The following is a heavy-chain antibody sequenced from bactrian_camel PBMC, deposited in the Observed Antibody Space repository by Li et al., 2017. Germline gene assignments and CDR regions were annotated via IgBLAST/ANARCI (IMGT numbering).Heavy chain of an antibody. CDR2: SYLSGGDTT. CDR1: GFTFSVID. V-gene: IGHV3S40*01. CDR3: VTDRWWYGY. J-gene: IGHJ4*01. Sequence: DVQLVESGGGLVQPGGSLRLSCAISGFTFSVIDMGWVRQAPGKGLEWISGSYLSGGDTTYYADSVRGRFTISRDNAKNTLYLQMNILKTEDTAVYYCVTDRWWYGYWGQGTQVTVS. D-gene: IGHD1*01.